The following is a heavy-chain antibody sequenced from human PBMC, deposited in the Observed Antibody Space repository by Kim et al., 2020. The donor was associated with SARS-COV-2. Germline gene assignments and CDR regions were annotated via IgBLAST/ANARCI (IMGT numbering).Heavy chain of an antibody. J-gene: IGHJ4*02. Sequence: ASVKVSCKASGYTFTSYGISWVRQAPGQGLEWMGWISAYNGNTNYAQKLQGRVTMTTDTSTSTAYMELRSLRSDDTAVYYCARVYYDILTGYSYFDYWGQGTLVTVSS. CDR3: ARVYYDILTGYSYFDY. CDR2: ISAYNGNT. D-gene: IGHD3-9*01. V-gene: IGHV1-18*01. CDR1: GYTFTSYG.